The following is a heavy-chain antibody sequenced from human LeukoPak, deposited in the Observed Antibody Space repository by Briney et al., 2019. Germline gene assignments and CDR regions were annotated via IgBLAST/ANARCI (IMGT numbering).Heavy chain of an antibody. CDR3: ARVTYGELDRVYYYYYMDV. V-gene: IGHV3-48*03. CDR1: GFTFSSYE. CDR2: ISSSGSTI. J-gene: IGHJ6*03. Sequence: SGGSLRLPCAASGFTFSSYEMNWVRQAPGKGLEWVSYISSSGSTIYYADSVKGRFTISRDNAKNSLYLQMNSLRAEDTALYYCARVTYGELDRVYYYYYMDVWGKGTTVTVSS. D-gene: IGHD4-17*01.